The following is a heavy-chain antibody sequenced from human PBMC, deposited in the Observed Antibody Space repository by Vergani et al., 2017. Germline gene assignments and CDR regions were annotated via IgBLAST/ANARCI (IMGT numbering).Heavy chain of an antibody. Sequence: QVQLVQSGAEVKKPGASVKVSCKASGYTFTSYAMHWVRQAPGQRLEWMGWINAGNGNTKYSQKFQGRVTITRDTSASTAYMELSRLRSEDTAVYYCARSVVGYCSGGSCYSDAFDIWGQGTMVTVSS. J-gene: IGHJ3*02. CDR2: INAGNGNT. CDR3: ARSVVGYCSGGSCYSDAFDI. V-gene: IGHV1-3*01. D-gene: IGHD2-15*01. CDR1: GYTFTSYA.